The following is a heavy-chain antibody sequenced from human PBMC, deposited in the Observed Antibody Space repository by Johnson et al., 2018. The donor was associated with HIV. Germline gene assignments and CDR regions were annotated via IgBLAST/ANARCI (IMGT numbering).Heavy chain of an antibody. D-gene: IGHD3-22*01. V-gene: IGHV3-23*04. CDR3: AKDLSITMIVWDACEI. CDR2: ISGSGGST. CDR1: GFTFDDYA. Sequence: VQLVESGGGLVQPGRSLRLSCAASGFTFDDYAMHWVRQAPGKGLEWVSAISGSGGSTYYADSVKGRFTISRDNSKNTLYLQMNSLRAEDTAVYYCAKDLSITMIVWDACEIWGQGTMVTVSS. J-gene: IGHJ3*02.